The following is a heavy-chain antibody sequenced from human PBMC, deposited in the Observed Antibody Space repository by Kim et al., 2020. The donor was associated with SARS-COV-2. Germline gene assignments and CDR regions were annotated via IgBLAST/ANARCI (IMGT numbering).Heavy chain of an antibody. V-gene: IGHV3-33*01. Sequence: GGSLRLSRAASGFTFSSDALHWVRQAPGKGLEWVAVIWYDGSIKDYADSVKGRFTISRDNSKNTLYLQMNSLRAEDTAVYYCVREGPTRLFGESFGAFDIWGQGTMVTVS. CDR3: VREGPTRLFGESFGAFDI. CDR1: GFTFSSDA. CDR2: IWYDGSIK. J-gene: IGHJ3*02. D-gene: IGHD3-10*02.